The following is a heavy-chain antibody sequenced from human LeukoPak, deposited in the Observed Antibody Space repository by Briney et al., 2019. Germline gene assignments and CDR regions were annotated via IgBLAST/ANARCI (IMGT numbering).Heavy chain of an antibody. D-gene: IGHD4-17*01. Sequence: SVKVSCKASGGTFSSYAISWVRQAPGQGLEWMGGIIPIFGTANYAQKFQGRVTITTDESTSTAYMELSSLRSEDTAVYYCARESPQERYGDYTDYWGQGTLVTVSS. CDR2: IIPIFGTA. CDR1: GGTFSSYA. J-gene: IGHJ4*02. V-gene: IGHV1-69*05. CDR3: ARESPQERYGDYTDY.